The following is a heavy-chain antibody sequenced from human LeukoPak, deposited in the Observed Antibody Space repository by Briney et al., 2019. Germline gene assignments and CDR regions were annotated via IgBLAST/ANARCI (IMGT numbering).Heavy chain of an antibody. CDR3: AKDRGLVCSGGSCYSFGYFQH. J-gene: IGHJ1*01. CDR2: ISGSGGTT. Sequence: GGSLRLSCAASGFTFSNYAMSWVRQAPGKGLEWVSGISGSGGTTYYADSVKGRFTISRDNSKNTLYLQMNSLRAEDTAVYYCAKDRGLVCSGGSCYSFGYFQHWGQGTLLTVSS. D-gene: IGHD2-15*01. CDR1: GFTFSNYA. V-gene: IGHV3-23*01.